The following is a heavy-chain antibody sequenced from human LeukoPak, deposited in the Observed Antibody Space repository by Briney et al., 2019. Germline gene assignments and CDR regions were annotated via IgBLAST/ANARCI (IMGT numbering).Heavy chain of an antibody. D-gene: IGHD3-10*02. CDR3: AELGITMIGGV. J-gene: IGHJ6*04. V-gene: IGHV3-48*04. CDR1: GFTFSSYS. Sequence: GGSLRLSCAASGFTFSSYSMNWVRQAPGKGLEWVSYISSSGSTIYYADSVKGRFTISRDNAKNSLYLQMNSLRAEDTAVYYCAELGITMIGGVWGKGTTVAISS. CDR2: ISSSGSTI.